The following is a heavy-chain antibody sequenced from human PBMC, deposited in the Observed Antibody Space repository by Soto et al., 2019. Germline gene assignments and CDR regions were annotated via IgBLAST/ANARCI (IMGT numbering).Heavy chain of an antibody. Sequence: ASVKVSCKASGYTFTSYGISWVRQAPGQGLEWMGWISAYNGNTNYAQKLQGRVTMTTDTSTSTAYMELRSLRSDDTAVYYCARRAAKTVTTSWFDPWGQGTLVTVSS. J-gene: IGHJ5*02. CDR1: GYTFTSYG. V-gene: IGHV1-18*01. CDR2: ISAYNGNT. CDR3: ARRAAKTVTTSWFDP. D-gene: IGHD4-17*01.